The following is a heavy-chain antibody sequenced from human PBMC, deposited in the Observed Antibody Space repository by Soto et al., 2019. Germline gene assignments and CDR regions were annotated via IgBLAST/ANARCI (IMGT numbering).Heavy chain of an antibody. CDR3: AKDLQSYGDYDYYCYGMDV. D-gene: IGHD4-17*01. V-gene: IGHV3-30*18. J-gene: IGHJ6*02. CDR1: GFTFSTYG. Sequence: QVQLVESGGGEVQPGRSLTLSCAASGFTFSTYGMHWVRQTPGKGLEWVAVISYDGTNKFYSDSVKGRFTISIDNFKNTLTLQMNSLRADDTAVYSCAKDLQSYGDYDYYCYGMDVWGLGTRVTVSS. CDR2: ISYDGTNK.